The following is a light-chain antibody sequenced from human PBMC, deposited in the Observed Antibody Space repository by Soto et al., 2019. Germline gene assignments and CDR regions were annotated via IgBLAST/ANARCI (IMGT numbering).Light chain of an antibody. Sequence: EILMTQSPGPLSVSPGEGATLSCRASQSISDNLAWYQQKPGQAPRLLIYGASTRATGIPARFSGSGSGTEFTLTVSSLQSEDFAVYWCQQYNNWPNTFGQGTKVEIK. J-gene: IGKJ1*01. CDR1: QSISDN. CDR3: QQYNNWPNT. CDR2: GAS. V-gene: IGKV3-15*01.